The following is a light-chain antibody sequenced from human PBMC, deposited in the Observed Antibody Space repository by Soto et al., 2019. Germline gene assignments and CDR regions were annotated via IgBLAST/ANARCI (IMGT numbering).Light chain of an antibody. CDR1: QSVSSYY. J-gene: IGKJ4*02. Sequence: EIVLAQSPGTLSLSPGKRATLSCRASQSVSSYYLAWYQQKPGQAPRLLIYGASTRATGIPDRFSGSGSGTDFTFTISRLESEDFAVYYCQQYGSSPLTFGGGTKVEIK. CDR2: GAS. CDR3: QQYGSSPLT. V-gene: IGKV3-20*01.